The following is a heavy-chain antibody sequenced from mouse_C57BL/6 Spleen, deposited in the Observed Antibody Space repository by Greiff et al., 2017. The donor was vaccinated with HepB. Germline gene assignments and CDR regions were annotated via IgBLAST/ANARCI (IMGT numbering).Heavy chain of an antibody. CDR2: IHPNSGST. J-gene: IGHJ3*01. CDR3: ASLDSSGYKFAY. Sequence: VQLQQPGAELVKPGASVKLSCKASGYTFTSYWMHWVKQRPGQGLEWIGMIHPNSGSTNYNEKFKSKATLTVDKSSSTAYMQLSSLTSEDSAVYYSASLDSSGYKFAYWGQGTLVTVSA. D-gene: IGHD3-2*02. V-gene: IGHV1-64*01. CDR1: GYTFTSYW.